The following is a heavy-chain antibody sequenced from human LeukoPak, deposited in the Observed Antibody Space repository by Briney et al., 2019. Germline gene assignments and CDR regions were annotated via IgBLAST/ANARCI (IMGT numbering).Heavy chain of an antibody. V-gene: IGHV4-38-2*01. D-gene: IGHD6-13*01. CDR1: GYSISSGYY. Sequence: SETLSLTCAVSGYSISSGYYWGWIRQPPGKGLEWIGSIYHSGSTYYNPSLKSRVTISVDTSKNQFSLKLSSVTAADTAVYYCAAYSSSWPHFDYWGQGTLVTVSS. CDR2: IYHSGST. J-gene: IGHJ4*02. CDR3: AAYSSSWPHFDY.